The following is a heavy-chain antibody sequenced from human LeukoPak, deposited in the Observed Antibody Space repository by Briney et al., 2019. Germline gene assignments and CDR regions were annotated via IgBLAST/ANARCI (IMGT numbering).Heavy chain of an antibody. Sequence: GGSLRLSCEASGFTFNTYAIYWVRQAPGKGLEWVSGICGSGGCTYYADSVKGRFTISRGNSKNTLYLQMNSLRAEDTAVYYCAKDVSSGYSFWGQGTLVTVSS. CDR1: GFTFNTYA. J-gene: IGHJ4*02. V-gene: IGHV3-23*01. CDR2: ICGSGGCT. CDR3: AKDVSSGYSF. D-gene: IGHD3-22*01.